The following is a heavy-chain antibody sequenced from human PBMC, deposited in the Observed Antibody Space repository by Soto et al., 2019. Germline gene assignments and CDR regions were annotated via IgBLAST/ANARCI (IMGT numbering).Heavy chain of an antibody. V-gene: IGHV3-11*06. D-gene: IGHD6-19*01. Sequence: GGSLRLSCAASGFTFSYYYMSWIRQAPGKGLEWVSYISSSSSYTNYADSVKGRFTISRDNAKNSLYLQMNSLRVEDTALYYCARSGSGDAFDVWGQETMVTVSS. CDR2: ISSSSSYT. CDR3: ARSGSGDAFDV. J-gene: IGHJ3*01. CDR1: GFTFSYYY.